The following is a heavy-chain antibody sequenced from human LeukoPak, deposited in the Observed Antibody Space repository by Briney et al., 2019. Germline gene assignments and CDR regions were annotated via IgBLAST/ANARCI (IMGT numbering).Heavy chain of an antibody. CDR2: IYYSGST. CDR1: GGSISSYY. J-gene: IGHJ4*02. Sequence: SETLSLTCTVSGGSISSYYWSWIRQPPGKGLEWIGYIYYSGSTNYNPSLKSRVTISVDTSKNQLSLRLSSVTAADTAVYYCARDGVGYGSWNYWGQGTLVTVSS. V-gene: IGHV4-59*01. CDR3: ARDGVGYGSWNY. D-gene: IGHD6-13*01.